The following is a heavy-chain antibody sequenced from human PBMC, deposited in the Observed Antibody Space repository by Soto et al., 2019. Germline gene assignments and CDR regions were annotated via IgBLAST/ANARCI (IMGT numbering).Heavy chain of an antibody. CDR1: GYTFTSYG. D-gene: IGHD2-2*01. CDR3: ARDRSSSDS. J-gene: IGHJ4*02. CDR2: ISAYNGNT. V-gene: IGHV1-18*01. Sequence: QVQLVQSGAEVKKPGASVKVSCKASGYTFTSYGISWVRQAPGQGLEWMGWISAYNGNTDYAQKPQGRVTMTTDTPTSTAYMGLRGRRSDDTALYSCARDRSSSDSWGQGPLVTVSS.